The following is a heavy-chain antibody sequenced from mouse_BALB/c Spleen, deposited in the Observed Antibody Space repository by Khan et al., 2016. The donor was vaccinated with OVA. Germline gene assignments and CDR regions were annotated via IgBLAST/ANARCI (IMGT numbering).Heavy chain of an antibody. CDR1: GYTFTTYT. CDR3: ARSGQLGLRGGFTY. V-gene: IGHV1-4*01. J-gene: IGHJ3*01. CDR2: INPSNDYT. Sequence: VELVESGAELARPGASVKMSCKTSGYTFTTYTLHWVKQRPGRSLEWIGYINPSNDYTNYNQKFKDKSTLTADKSSSTAYMQLCSLTSEDSAVYYCARSGQLGLRGGFTYWGQGTLVTVSA. D-gene: IGHD3-2*01.